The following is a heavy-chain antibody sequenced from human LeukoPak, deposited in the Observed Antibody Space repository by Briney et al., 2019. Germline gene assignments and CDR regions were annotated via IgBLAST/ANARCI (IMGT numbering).Heavy chain of an antibody. V-gene: IGHV3-30-3*01. CDR1: GFTFSSYA. CDR2: ISYDGSNK. J-gene: IGHJ3*02. Sequence: PGGSLRLSCAASGFTFSSYAMHWVRQAPGKGLEWVAVISYDGSNKYYADSVKGRFTISRDNAKNSLYLQMNSLRAEDTVVYYCARDTGSSYGFPDAFDIWGQGTMVTVSS. CDR3: ARDTGSSYGFPDAFDI. D-gene: IGHD5-18*01.